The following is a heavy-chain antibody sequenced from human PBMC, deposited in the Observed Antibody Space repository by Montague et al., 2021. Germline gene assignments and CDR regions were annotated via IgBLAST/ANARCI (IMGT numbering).Heavy chain of an antibody. Sequence: SETRSLTCAVYGGSLSGYIWNWIRQPPGRDLEWIGQISHTGSTSYNPSLKSRVTMSVDTSENHVSLRLSSVTAADTAVYYCTRGEVAVTGTDYWGQGALVTVSS. V-gene: IGHV4-34*01. CDR1: GGSLSGYI. CDR3: TRGEVAVTGTDY. D-gene: IGHD6-19*01. J-gene: IGHJ4*02. CDR2: ISHTGST.